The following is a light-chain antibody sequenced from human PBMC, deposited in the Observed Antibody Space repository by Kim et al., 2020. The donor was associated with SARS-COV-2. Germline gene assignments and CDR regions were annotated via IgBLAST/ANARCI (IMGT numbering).Light chain of an antibody. J-gene: IGKJ5*01. Sequence: APGERATPSCRASRSVTSNYLAWYRQKPGQAPRLLIYIASTRATGIPDRFSGSGSGTEFTLTISRLEPGDFAVYYCQQYGSPPSTFGQGTRLEIK. CDR3: QQYGSPPST. V-gene: IGKV3-20*01. CDR2: IAS. CDR1: RSVTSNY.